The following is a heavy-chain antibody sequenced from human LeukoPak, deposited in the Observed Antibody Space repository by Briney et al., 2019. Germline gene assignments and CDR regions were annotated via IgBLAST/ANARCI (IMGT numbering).Heavy chain of an antibody. D-gene: IGHD3-22*01. CDR2: IKQDGSEK. CDR1: GFTFSNYW. V-gene: IGHV3-7*01. CDR3: ARFYYDSSGYYYEWYYYYYGMDV. Sequence: GGSLRLSCAASGFTFSNYWMSWVRQAPGKGLEWVANIKQDGSEKYYVDSMKGRFTISRDNAKNSLYLQMNSLRAEDTAVYYCARFYYDSSGYYYEWYYYYYGMDVWGQGTTVTVSS. J-gene: IGHJ6*02.